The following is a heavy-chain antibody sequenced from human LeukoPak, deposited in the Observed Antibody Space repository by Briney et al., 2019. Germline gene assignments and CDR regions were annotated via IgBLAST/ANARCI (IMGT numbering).Heavy chain of an antibody. CDR3: ARLRVGFLDY. Sequence: GGSLRLSCAASAFTFGTYWMSWVRQAPGKGLGWVANINQDGSDKYYVDSVKGRFTISRDNAKNSLYLQMNSLGAEDTAVYYCARLRVGFLDYWGQGTQVAVSS. D-gene: IGHD1-26*01. CDR2: INQDGSDK. J-gene: IGHJ4*02. V-gene: IGHV3-7*05. CDR1: AFTFGTYW.